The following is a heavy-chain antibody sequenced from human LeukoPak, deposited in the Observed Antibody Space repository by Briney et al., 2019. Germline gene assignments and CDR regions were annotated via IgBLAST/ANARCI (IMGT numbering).Heavy chain of an antibody. D-gene: IGHD5-24*01. V-gene: IGHV3-23*01. CDR3: AKYRGDGYKWGYFQE. J-gene: IGHJ1*01. Sequence: PGGSLRLSCAASGFTFSSYAMSWVRQAPGKGLERVSGISSNGGSTYYADSVKGRFTISRDNSKNTLCLQINSLRAEDTAVYYCAKYRGDGYKWGYFQEWGQGTLVTVSS. CDR1: GFTFSSYA. CDR2: ISSNGGST.